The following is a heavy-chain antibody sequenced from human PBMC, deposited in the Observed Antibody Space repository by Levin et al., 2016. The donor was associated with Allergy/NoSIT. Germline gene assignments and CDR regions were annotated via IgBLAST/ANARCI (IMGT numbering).Heavy chain of an antibody. V-gene: IGHV4-31*02. CDR2: IYYSGST. Sequence: WIRQPPGKGLEWIGYIYYSGSTYYNPSLKSRVTITVDTSNSQFSLRLSSVTAADTAVYYCARRGDYFDYWGQGTLVTVSS. CDR3: ARRGDYFDY. J-gene: IGHJ4*02.